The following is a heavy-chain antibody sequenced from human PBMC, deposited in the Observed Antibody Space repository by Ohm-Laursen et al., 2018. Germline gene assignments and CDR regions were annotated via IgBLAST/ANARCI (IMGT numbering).Heavy chain of an antibody. CDR1: GFTFHDYA. J-gene: IGHJ4*02. CDR2: INWNSGSI. V-gene: IGHV3-9*01. D-gene: IGHD2-2*03. Sequence: SLRLSCTASGFTFHDYAMHWVRQAPGKGLEWVSGINWNSGSIDYADSVKGRFTISRDNAKNSLYLQMNSLRAEDTAVYYCARDLGSDWGQGTLVTVSS. CDR3: ARDLGSD.